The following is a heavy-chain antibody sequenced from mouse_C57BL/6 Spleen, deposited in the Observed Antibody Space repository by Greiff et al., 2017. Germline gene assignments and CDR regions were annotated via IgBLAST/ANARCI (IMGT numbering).Heavy chain of an antibody. CDR1: GYTFTNYW. Sequence: LVESGAELVRPGTSVKMSCKASGYTFTNYWIGWAKQRPGHGLEWIGDIYPGGGYTNYNEKFKGKATLTADKSSSTTYMPFSSLTSEDSAIYYWARRGDDYDVAWFAYWGQGTLVTVSA. D-gene: IGHD2-4*01. CDR2: IYPGGGYT. V-gene: IGHV1-63*01. CDR3: ARRGDDYDVAWFAY. J-gene: IGHJ3*01.